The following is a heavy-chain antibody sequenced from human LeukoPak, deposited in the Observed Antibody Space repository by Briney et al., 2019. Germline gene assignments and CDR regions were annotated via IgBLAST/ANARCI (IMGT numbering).Heavy chain of an antibody. CDR1: GYSFTDSY. CDR3: VRAYASGWHIDF. CDR2: INPNSGGP. V-gene: IGHV1-2*02. J-gene: IGHJ4*02. Sequence: GASVKVSCKASGYSFTDSYIYWVRQAPGQGLEWMGWINPNSGGPNYAQSFQGRVTMTRDTSISTAYMELTWLRSDDTAVYYCVRAYASGWHIDFWGQGALVTVSS. D-gene: IGHD6-19*01.